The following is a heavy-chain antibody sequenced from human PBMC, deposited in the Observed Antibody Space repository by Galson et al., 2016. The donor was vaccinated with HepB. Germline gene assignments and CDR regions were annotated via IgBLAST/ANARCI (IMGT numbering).Heavy chain of an antibody. J-gene: IGHJ5*02. D-gene: IGHD2-8*01. CDR3: AKSFSFEYAADWFDP. CDR2: ISWNSGSI. V-gene: IGHV3-9*01. CDR1: GFTFDDYA. Sequence: SLRLSCAASGFTFDDYAMYWVRQAPGKGLEWVSGISWNSGSIGYADSVKGRFTISRDNAKNSLYLQMNSLRAEDTALYYCAKSFSFEYAADWFDPWGQGTLVTVSS.